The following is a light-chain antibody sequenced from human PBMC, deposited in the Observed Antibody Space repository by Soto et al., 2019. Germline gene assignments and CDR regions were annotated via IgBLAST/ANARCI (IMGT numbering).Light chain of an antibody. J-gene: IGKJ4*01. V-gene: IGKV3-15*01. CDR1: QSVSSD. Sequence: ERVMTQAPATLSVSPGERATLSCRASQSVSSDLAWYQQKPGQGPRLLIYGAFNRAAGVPARFSGSGSGTEFTLTISILQSEEFAVYYCQQYNNWPLTFGVGTKVEIK. CDR2: GAF. CDR3: QQYNNWPLT.